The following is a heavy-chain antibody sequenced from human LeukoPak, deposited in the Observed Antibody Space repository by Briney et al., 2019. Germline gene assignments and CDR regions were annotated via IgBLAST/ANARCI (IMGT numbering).Heavy chain of an antibody. V-gene: IGHV3-7*01. Sequence: GGSLRLSCAASGFTFSSYWMSWVRQAPGKGLEWVANIKQDGSEKYYVDSVKGRFTISRDNAKNSLYLQMNSLRAEDTAVYYCARGGGYSYGSFPYFDYWGQGTLVTVSS. CDR2: IKQDGSEK. CDR1: GFTFSSYW. CDR3: ARGGGYSYGSFPYFDY. J-gene: IGHJ4*02. D-gene: IGHD5-18*01.